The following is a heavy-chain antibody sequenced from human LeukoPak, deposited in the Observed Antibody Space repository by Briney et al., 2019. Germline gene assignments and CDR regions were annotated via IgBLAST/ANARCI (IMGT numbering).Heavy chain of an antibody. D-gene: IGHD2-2*01. J-gene: IGHJ4*02. CDR2: MNPNSGNT. CDR3: ARGRTRSSTSCLGY. Sequence: ASXKVSCKASGYTFTSYDINWVRQATGQGREWMGWMNPNSGNTGYAQKFQGRVTITRNTSISTAYMELSSLRSEDTAVYYCARGRTRSSTSCLGYWGQGTLVTVSS. CDR1: GYTFTSYD. V-gene: IGHV1-8*03.